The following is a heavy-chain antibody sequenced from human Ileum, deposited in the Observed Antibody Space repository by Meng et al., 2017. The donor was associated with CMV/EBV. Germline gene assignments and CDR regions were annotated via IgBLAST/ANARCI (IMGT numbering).Heavy chain of an antibody. CDR2: INHSGST. J-gene: IGHJ4*02. CDR3: AREAVGVENGDYADY. D-gene: IGHD4-17*01. CDR1: CGCFRGYY. V-gene: IGHV4-34*01. Sequence: QVTVQQSGAGCLHTSGTLALTCAVHCGCFRGYYWSWIRQVPGKGLEWMGEINHSGSTNYNPSLKSRVTISADTSKKWFSLKVSSVTAADTAVYYCAREAVGVENGDYADYWGQGILVTVSS.